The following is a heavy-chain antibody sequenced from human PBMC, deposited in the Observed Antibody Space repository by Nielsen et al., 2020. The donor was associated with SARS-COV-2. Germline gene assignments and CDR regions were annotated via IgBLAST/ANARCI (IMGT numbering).Heavy chain of an antibody. Sequence: GESLKISCAASGFTFSSYAMSWVRQAPGKGLEWVSAISGSGGSTYYADSVKGRFTISRDNSKNTLYLQMNSLRAEDTAVYYCAKRGNSGYDSGVGWFDPWGQGTLVTVSS. J-gene: IGHJ5*02. CDR3: AKRGNSGYDSGVGWFDP. V-gene: IGHV3-23*01. CDR2: ISGSGGST. D-gene: IGHD5-12*01. CDR1: GFTFSSYA.